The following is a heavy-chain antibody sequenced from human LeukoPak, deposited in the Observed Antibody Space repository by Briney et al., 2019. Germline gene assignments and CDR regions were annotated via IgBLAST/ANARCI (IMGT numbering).Heavy chain of an antibody. CDR2: ISGSGGST. J-gene: IGHJ4*02. D-gene: IGHD1-26*01. CDR3: ALRKRGRYFDY. V-gene: IGHV3-23*01. CDR1: GFTFSSYA. Sequence: GGSLRLSCAASGFTFSSYAMSWVRQAPGKGLERVSAISGSGGSTYYADSVKGRFTISRDNSKNTLYLQMNSLRAEDTAVYYCALRKRGRYFDYWGQGTLVTVSS.